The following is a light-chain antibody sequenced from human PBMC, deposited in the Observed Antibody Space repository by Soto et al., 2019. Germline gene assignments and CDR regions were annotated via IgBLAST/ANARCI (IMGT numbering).Light chain of an antibody. Sequence: HSALTQPASVSGSPGQSITISCTGTSSDVGGYNFVSWYQQHPGKAPKLMIYEVTSRPSGVSNRFSGSKSGNTASLTVSGLQAEDEADYYCSSYAGSSNVFGTGTKVTVL. CDR2: EVT. CDR3: SSYAGSSNV. V-gene: IGLV2-14*03. J-gene: IGLJ1*01. CDR1: SSDVGGYNF.